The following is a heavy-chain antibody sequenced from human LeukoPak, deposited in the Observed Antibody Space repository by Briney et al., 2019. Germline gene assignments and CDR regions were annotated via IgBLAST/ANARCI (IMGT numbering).Heavy chain of an antibody. Sequence: SQTLSLTCAASGGSISSGGYSWSWIRQPPGKGLEWIGYIYHSGSTYYNPSLKSRVTISVDRSKNQFSLKLSSVTAADTAVYYCARGGLVVRGTNNWFDPWGQGTLVTVSS. J-gene: IGHJ5*02. CDR2: IYHSGST. CDR1: GGSISSGGYS. D-gene: IGHD3-10*01. V-gene: IGHV4-30-2*01. CDR3: ARGGLVVRGTNNWFDP.